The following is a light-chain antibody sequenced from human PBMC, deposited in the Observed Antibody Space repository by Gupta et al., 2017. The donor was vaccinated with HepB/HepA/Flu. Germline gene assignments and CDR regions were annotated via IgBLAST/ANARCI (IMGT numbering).Light chain of an antibody. V-gene: IGKV3D-15*01. CDR1: QSISGN. J-gene: IGKJ5*01. Sequence: EIVMTQSPATLSVSPGESVTLSCRSSQSISGNVAWYQQKPGQSPTLLIYGASTRAAGIPARLSGSASGTDFSLTISSLQSEDLAIYYCQQYYNWRPITFGQGTRLEIK. CDR2: GAS. CDR3: QQYYNWRPIT.